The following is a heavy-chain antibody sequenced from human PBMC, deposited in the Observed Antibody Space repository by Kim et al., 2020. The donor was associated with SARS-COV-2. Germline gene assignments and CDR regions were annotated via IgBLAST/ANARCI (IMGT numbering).Heavy chain of an antibody. Sequence: KFKGRVTITRDASASTAYMELRSLRSEDTAVYYCARDGTTRNGGYYFDYWGQGALVTVSS. V-gene: IGHV1-3*01. CDR3: ARDGTTRNGGYYFDY. J-gene: IGHJ4*02. D-gene: IGHD1-1*01.